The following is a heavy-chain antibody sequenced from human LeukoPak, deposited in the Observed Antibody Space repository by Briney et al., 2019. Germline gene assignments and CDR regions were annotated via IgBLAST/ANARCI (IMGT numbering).Heavy chain of an antibody. CDR1: GYTFTGYY. J-gene: IGHJ4*02. CDR3: ARGRDCSSTSCYDSGFDY. D-gene: IGHD2-2*01. V-gene: IGHV1-2*04. Sequence: ASVKVSCKASGYTFTGYYMHWVRQAPGQGLEWMGWINPNSGGTNYAQKFQGWVTMTRDTSISTAYMELSRLRFEDTAVYYCARGRDCSSTSCYDSGFDYWGQGTLVTVSS. CDR2: INPNSGGT.